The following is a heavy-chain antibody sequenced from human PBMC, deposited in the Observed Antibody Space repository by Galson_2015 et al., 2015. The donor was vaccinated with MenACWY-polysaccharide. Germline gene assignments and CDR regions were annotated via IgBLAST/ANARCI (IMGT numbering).Heavy chain of an antibody. Sequence: SVKVSCKASGYTFTSYYMHWVRQAPGQGLEWMGIINPSGGSTSYAQKFQGGVTMTRDTSTSTVYMELSSLRSEDTAVYYCARDLLGYCSGGSCYAGVAYWGQGTLVTVSS. CDR1: GYTFTSYY. CDR2: INPSGGST. D-gene: IGHD2-15*01. V-gene: IGHV1-46*01. J-gene: IGHJ4*02. CDR3: ARDLLGYCSGGSCYAGVAY.